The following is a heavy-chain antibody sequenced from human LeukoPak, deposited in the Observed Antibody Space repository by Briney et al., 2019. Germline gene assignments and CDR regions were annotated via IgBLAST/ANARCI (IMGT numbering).Heavy chain of an antibody. J-gene: IGHJ3*02. V-gene: IGHV4-59*01. CDR3: AREGRGYPYSDAFDI. CDR1: GGSISSYY. D-gene: IGHD5-18*01. Sequence: SETLSLTCTVSGGSISSYYWSWIRQPPGKGLEWIGYIYYSGSTNYNPSLKSRVTISVDTSKNQFSLKLSSVTAADTAVYYCAREGRGYPYSDAFDIWGQGTMVTVSS. CDR2: IYYSGST.